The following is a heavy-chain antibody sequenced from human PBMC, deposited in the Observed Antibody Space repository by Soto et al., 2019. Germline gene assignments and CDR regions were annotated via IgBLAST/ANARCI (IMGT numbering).Heavy chain of an antibody. J-gene: IGHJ4*02. CDR2: ISAHNGNT. D-gene: IGHD1-1*01. V-gene: IGHV1-18*01. CDR3: ARGRYGDY. CDR1: GYSCTSYG. Sequence: QVHLVQCGAEVKKPGASVKVSCKASGYSCTSYGITWVRQAPGQGLEWMGWISAHNGNTDYGQKLQGRVIVTRDTSTSTAYMELRSLRSDDTAVYYCARGRYGDYWGQGALVTVSS.